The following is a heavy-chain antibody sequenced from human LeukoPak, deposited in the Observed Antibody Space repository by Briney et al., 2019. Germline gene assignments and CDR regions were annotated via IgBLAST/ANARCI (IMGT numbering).Heavy chain of an antibody. J-gene: IGHJ4*02. CDR3: MLVFDDYGGNYRQTYFDY. Sequence: GGSLRLSCAASGFAFSGSAMHWVRQASGKGLEWVGRIRSEANNYATTYAASVRGRFTISRDDSKNTAYLQMNSLKTEDTAVYYCMLVFDDYGGNYRQTYFDYWGQGTLVTVSS. D-gene: IGHD4-17*01. CDR1: GFAFSGSA. V-gene: IGHV3-73*01. CDR2: IRSEANNYAT.